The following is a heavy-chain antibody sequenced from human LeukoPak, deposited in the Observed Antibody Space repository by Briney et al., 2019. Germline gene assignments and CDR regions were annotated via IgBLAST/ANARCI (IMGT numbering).Heavy chain of an antibody. CDR2: IYSGGST. CDR3: ARVNVGYCSSTSCQDV. D-gene: IGHD2-2*01. CDR1: GFTVSSNY. J-gene: IGHJ6*04. V-gene: IGHV3-66*02. Sequence: GGSLRLSCAASGFTVSSNYMSWVRQAPGKGLEWVSVIYSGGSTYYADSVKGRFTISRDNSKNTLYLQMNSLRAEDTALYYSARVNVGYCSSTSCQDVWGKGTTVTVSS.